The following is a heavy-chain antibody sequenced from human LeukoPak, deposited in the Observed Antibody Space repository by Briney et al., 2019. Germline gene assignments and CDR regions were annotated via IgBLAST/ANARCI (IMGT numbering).Heavy chain of an antibody. J-gene: IGHJ6*02. CDR1: GGSFSGYY. Sequence: SETLSLTCAVYGGSFSGYYWSWIRQPPGKGLEWIGEINHSGSTNYNPSLKSRVTISVDTSKNQFSLKLSSVTAADTAVYYCARSGYGDYVAYYYYGMDVWGQGTTVTVSS. CDR3: ARSGYGDYVAYYYYGMDV. CDR2: INHSGST. V-gene: IGHV4-34*01. D-gene: IGHD4-17*01.